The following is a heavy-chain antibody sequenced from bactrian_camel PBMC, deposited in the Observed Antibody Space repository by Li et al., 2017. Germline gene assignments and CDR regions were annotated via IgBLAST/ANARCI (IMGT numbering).Heavy chain of an antibody. CDR1: GYTVSLYC. CDR3: TAQFSGY. J-gene: IGHJ6*01. V-gene: IGHV3S53*01. CDR2: IDSDGST. Sequence: HAQLVESGGGLVQPGGSLRLSCAASGYTVSLYCMAWFRQAPGKEREGVATIDSDGSTHYARSVAGRFTISKDNAKSTLYLQMNSLEPEDTAMYYCTAQFSGYWGQGTQVTVS.